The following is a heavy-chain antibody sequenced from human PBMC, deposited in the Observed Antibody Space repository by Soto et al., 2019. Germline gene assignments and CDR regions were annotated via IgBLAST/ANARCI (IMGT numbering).Heavy chain of an antibody. D-gene: IGHD1-26*01. CDR2: INSDGSTT. CDR1: GFTFSTYW. Sequence: EVQLVESGGGLVQPGGSLRLSCAASGFTFSTYWMHWVRQAPGKGLVWVSRINSDGSTTTYADSVKGRFTISRDNAKNTLYLQMNSLRAEDTAVYFCATVGTGSYNWLDPWGQGTLVTVSP. CDR3: ATVGTGSYNWLDP. V-gene: IGHV3-74*01. J-gene: IGHJ5*02.